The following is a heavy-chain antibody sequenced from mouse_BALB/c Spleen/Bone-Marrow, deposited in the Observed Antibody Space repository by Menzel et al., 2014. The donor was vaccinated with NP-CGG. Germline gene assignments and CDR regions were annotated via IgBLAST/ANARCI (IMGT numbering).Heavy chain of an antibody. CDR2: IDPANGNI. V-gene: IGHV14-3*02. CDR3: APYYYGRWFAN. D-gene: IGHD1-1*01. J-gene: IGHJ3*01. Sequence: VQLQQSGAELVKPGASVKLSCTASGFNIKDTYMHWVKQRPEQGLEWIGRIDPANGNIKYDPKSQGKATITADTSSNTAYLQLSSLTSEDTAVYYCAPYYYGRWFANWGQGTLVTVSA. CDR1: GFNIKDTY.